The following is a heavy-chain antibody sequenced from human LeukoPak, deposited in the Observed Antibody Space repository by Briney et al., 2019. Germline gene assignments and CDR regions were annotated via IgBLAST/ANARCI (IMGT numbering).Heavy chain of an antibody. CDR2: IYSDGGST. D-gene: IGHD2/OR15-2a*01. CDR3: ARDWFHAIDY. V-gene: IGHV3-53*01. J-gene: IGHJ4*02. Sequence: GGSLRLSCAASGFTVSGNYMSWVRQAPGKGLEWVSLIYSDGGSTYYADSVKGRFTISRDNSKNTLYLQMDSLRADDTAVYYCARDWFHAIDYWGQGTLVTVSS. CDR1: GFTVSGNY.